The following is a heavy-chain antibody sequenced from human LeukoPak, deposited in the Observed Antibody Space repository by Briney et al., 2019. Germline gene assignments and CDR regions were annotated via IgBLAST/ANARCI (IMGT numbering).Heavy chain of an antibody. Sequence: GGSLRLSCAASGFTFSNYAMTWVRQAQGTGLQWVSAITGSGGSAYYADSVKGRFAISRDNSKNTLYLQLNSLKAEDTAVYYCAALMRGPTGYSGYGGEDYWGQGTLVTVSS. CDR2: ITGSGGSA. D-gene: IGHD5-12*01. CDR1: GFTFSNYA. J-gene: IGHJ4*02. V-gene: IGHV3-23*01. CDR3: AALMRGPTGYSGYGGEDY.